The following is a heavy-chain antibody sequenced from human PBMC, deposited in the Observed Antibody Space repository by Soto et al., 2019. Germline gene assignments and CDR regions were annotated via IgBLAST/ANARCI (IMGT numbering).Heavy chain of an antibody. V-gene: IGHV4-39*02. CDR3: ARDGCTSTSCDPLDP. CDR1: GGSISSTSYS. CDR2: IYNSGST. Sequence: QLQLQESGPGLVNPSETLSLTCTVSGGSISSTSYSWGWIRQAPGKGLEWIASIYNSGSTYYNPSLKSRVTISVDTSKNQFSLNLSSVTAADTAVYYCARDGCTSTSCDPLDPWGQGTLVTVSS. J-gene: IGHJ5*02. D-gene: IGHD2-2*01.